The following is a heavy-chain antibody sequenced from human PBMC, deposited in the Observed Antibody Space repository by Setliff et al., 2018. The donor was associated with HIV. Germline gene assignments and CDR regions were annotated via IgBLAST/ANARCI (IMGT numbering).Heavy chain of an antibody. D-gene: IGHD6-25*01. Sequence: QPGGSLRLSCAASGFTFSTYGLNWVRQVPGKGLEWISYLNNDGTTIYYADSVRGRFTISSDNARDSLYLQMNSLRAEDTAVYYCVRDTTSGWMLTNWGQGTLVTVSS. CDR2: LNNDGTTI. J-gene: IGHJ4*02. CDR3: VRDTTSGWMLTN. V-gene: IGHV3-48*04. CDR1: GFTFSTYG.